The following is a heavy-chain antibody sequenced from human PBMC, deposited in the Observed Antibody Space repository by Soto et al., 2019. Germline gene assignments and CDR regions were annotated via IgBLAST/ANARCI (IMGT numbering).Heavy chain of an antibody. J-gene: IGHJ4*02. CDR2: ISWNSGSI. V-gene: IGHV3-9*01. CDR3: AKDFHSDCSGGSCYIDY. CDR1: GFTFDDYA. Sequence: PGGSLRLSCAASGFTFDDYAMHWVRQAPGKGLEWVSGISWNSGSIGYADSVKGRFTISRDNAKNSLYLQMNSLRAEDTALYYCAKDFHSDCSGGSCYIDYWGQGTLVTVSS. D-gene: IGHD2-15*01.